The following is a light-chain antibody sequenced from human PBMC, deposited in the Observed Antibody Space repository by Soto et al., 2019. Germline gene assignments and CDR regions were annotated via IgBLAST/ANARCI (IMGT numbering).Light chain of an antibody. V-gene: IGKV3-20*01. CDR3: QQYGSSPRT. CDR1: QSISSSY. CDR2: GAS. J-gene: IGKJ1*01. Sequence: DIVLTQSPGPLSLSPGERATLSCRASQSISSSYLAWYQQKPGQAPRLIIYGASTRATGIPDRFSGSGSGTDFTLTISRLESEDVAVYYCQQYGSSPRTFGQGTKVDIK.